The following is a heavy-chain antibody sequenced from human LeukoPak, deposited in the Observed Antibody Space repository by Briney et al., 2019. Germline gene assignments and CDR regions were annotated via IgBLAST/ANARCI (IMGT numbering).Heavy chain of an antibody. J-gene: IGHJ4*02. D-gene: IGHD3-9*01. CDR1: GFTFSDYY. V-gene: IGHV3-11*06. Sequence: GGSLRLSCAASGFTFSDYYMSWIRQAPGKGLEWASYISSSGSYTNYADSVKGRFTISRDNAKNSLYLQMNSLRAEDTAVYYCARGSGDILTGYSDFDYWGQGTLVTVSS. CDR3: ARGSGDILTGYSDFDY. CDR2: ISSSGSYT.